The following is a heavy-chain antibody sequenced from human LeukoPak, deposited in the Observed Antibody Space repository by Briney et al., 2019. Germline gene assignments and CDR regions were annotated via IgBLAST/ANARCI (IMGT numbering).Heavy chain of an antibody. D-gene: IGHD3-3*01. J-gene: IGHJ6*02. Sequence: ASVKVSCKASGGTFSSYAISWVRQAPGQGLEWMGGIIPIFGTANYAQKFQGRVTITADESTSTAYMELSSLRSEDTAVYYCARNSRSGYVCYQFYYGMDVWGQRNQVHR. V-gene: IGHV1-69*13. CDR3: ARNSRSGYVCYQFYYGMDV. CDR2: IIPIFGTA. CDR1: GGTFSSYA.